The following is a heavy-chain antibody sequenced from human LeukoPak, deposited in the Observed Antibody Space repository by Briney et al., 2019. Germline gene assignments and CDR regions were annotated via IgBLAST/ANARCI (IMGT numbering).Heavy chain of an antibody. CDR1: GGSFSGYY. D-gene: IGHD2-2*01. V-gene: IGHV4-34*01. J-gene: IGHJ6*02. Sequence: SGTLSLTCAVYGGSFSGYYWSWIRQPPGKGLEWTGEINHSGSTNYNPSLKSRVTISVDTSKNQFSLKLSSVTAADTAVYYCARVVPAAPTSYGMDVWGQGTTVTVSS. CDR3: ARVVPAAPTSYGMDV. CDR2: INHSGST.